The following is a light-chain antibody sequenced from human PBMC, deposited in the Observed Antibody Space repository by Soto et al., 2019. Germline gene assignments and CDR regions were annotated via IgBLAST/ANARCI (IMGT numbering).Light chain of an antibody. J-gene: IGLJ2*01. CDR3: AAWDDSLGAVL. CDR1: SSDIGAYIY. Sequence: QSALTQPPSASGSPGQSVTISCTGTSSDIGAYIYVSWYQQHPGKAPKLMISEVSRRPSGVPERFSGSKSGTSGSLAISGLRSEDEADYYCAAWDDSLGAVLFGGGTKLTVL. V-gene: IGLV2-8*01. CDR2: EVS.